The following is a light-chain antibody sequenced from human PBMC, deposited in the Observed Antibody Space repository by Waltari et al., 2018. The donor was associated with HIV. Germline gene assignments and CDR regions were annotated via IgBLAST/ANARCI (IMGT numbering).Light chain of an antibody. V-gene: IGLV3-1*01. J-gene: IGLJ2*01. CDR1: RLSDRY. CDR2: EDN. CDR3: QAGYTRTA. Sequence: SYEMTQPPSVSVSPGQTAIITCSGHRLSDRYVCWYQHRPGLSPLLVIYEDNKRPSGFPERFSGSTSGDTATLTISGTQPIDEADYYCQAGYTRTAFGGGTKLTVL.